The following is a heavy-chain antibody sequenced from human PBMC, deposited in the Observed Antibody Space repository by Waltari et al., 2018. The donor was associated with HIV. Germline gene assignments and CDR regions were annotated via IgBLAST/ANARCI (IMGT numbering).Heavy chain of an antibody. CDR1: GYTLTEVS. D-gene: IGHD3-10*01. CDR2: FDPEDDET. Sequence: QVQLVQSGAEVKKPGASVKVSCKVSGYTLTEVSMHWVRQAPGKGLEWMGNFDPEDDETIYAQKFQGRITMTEDTSSDTAYMELSSLTSGDTAVYYCATDFSGMVRAYSYYSLDVWGQGTTVTVSS. J-gene: IGHJ6*02. CDR3: ATDFSGMVRAYSYYSLDV. V-gene: IGHV1-24*01.